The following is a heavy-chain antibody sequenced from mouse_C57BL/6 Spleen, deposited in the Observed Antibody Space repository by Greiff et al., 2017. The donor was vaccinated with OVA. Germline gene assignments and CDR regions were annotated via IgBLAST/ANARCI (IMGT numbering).Heavy chain of an antibody. J-gene: IGHJ4*01. CDR1: GFTFSDYG. CDR3: ARYGYDLGYAMDY. D-gene: IGHD2-2*01. V-gene: IGHV5-17*01. Sequence: EVQRVESGGGLVKPGGSLKLSCAASGFTFSDYGMHWVRQAPEKGLEWVAYISSGSSTIYYADTVKGRFTISRDNAKNTLFLQMTSLRSEDTAMYYCARYGYDLGYAMDYWGQGTSVTVSS. CDR2: ISSGSSTI.